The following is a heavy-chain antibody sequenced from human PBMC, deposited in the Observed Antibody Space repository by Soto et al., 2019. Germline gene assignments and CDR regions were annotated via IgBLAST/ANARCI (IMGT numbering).Heavy chain of an antibody. D-gene: IGHD5-12*01. CDR1: GYTFTNYW. CDR2: IYPGDSDT. J-gene: IGHJ4*02. CDR3: ARHSLATQPGDY. Sequence: LGESLKISCKGSGYTFTNYWIAWVRQRPGKGLDWMGIIYPGDSDTRYSPSFQGQVTISVDNSIDTAYLEWTTLRASDSAMYYCARHSLATQPGDYWGQGTRVTVSS. V-gene: IGHV5-51*01.